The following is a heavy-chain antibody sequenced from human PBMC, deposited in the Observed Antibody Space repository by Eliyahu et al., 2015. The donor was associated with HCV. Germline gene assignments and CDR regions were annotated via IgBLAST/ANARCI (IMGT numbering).Heavy chain of an antibody. CDR3: AKDWSQSIDIPARWFDP. D-gene: IGHD6-6*01. J-gene: IGHJ5*02. Sequence: EVQLVESGGGLVQPGRSLRLSCAASGFTFEXXAMHWVRQXAGKGXEGVSGISWNSGSIGYADSVXGRFTISRDNAKNSLYLQMNSLRAEDTALYYCAKDWSQSIDIPARWFDPWGQGTLVTVSS. CDR2: ISWNSGSI. CDR1: GFTFEXXA. V-gene: IGHV3-9*01.